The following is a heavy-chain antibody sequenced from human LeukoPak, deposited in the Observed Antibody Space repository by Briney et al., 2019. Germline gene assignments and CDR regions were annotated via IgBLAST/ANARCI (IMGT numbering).Heavy chain of an antibody. V-gene: IGHV4-4*07. CDR3: ARGQGGNPHNCFDP. CDR1: GGSISSYY. Sequence: MSSETLSLTCTASGGSISSYYWSWIRQPAGKGLEWIGRIYTSASTNYNPSLTTRVTVSVDTSKNPFSLKQRSVTAADTAVSYCARGQGGNPHNCFDPWGQGTLVTVSS. CDR2: IYTSAST. J-gene: IGHJ5*02. D-gene: IGHD3-16*01.